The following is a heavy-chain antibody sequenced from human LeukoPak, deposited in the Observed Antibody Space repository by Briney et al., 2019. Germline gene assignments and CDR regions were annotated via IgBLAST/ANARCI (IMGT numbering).Heavy chain of an antibody. V-gene: IGHV3-33*01. CDR2: IWYDGSNK. J-gene: IGHJ6*02. CDR3: ARDGSEGGVRGVMEEDYYYYGMDV. CDR1: GFTLSSYG. D-gene: IGHD3-10*01. Sequence: GGSLRLSCAASGFTLSSYGMHWVRQAPGKGLEWVAVIWYDGSNKYYADSVKGRFTISRDNSKNTLYLQMNSLRAEDTAVYYCARDGSEGGVRGVMEEDYYYYGMDVWGQGTTVTVSS.